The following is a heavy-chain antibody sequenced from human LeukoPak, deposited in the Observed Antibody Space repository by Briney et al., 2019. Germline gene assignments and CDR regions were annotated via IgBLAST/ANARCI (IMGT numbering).Heavy chain of an antibody. V-gene: IGHV3-23*01. CDR1: GFTFSSYA. CDR3: ARGQPDYYDSSGDTFDY. J-gene: IGHJ4*02. D-gene: IGHD3-22*01. Sequence: PGGSLRLSCAASGFTFSSYAMSWVRQAPGKGLEWVSAISGSGGSTYYADSVKGRFTISRDNSKNTLYLQMNSLRAEDTAVYYCARGQPDYYDSSGDTFDYWGQGTLVTVSS. CDR2: ISGSGGST.